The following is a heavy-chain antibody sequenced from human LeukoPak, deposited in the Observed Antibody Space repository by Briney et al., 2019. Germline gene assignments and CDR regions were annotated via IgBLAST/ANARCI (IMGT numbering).Heavy chain of an antibody. Sequence: GGSLRLSCAASGFTFISYSMNWVHQAPGKGLEWVSSISSSSSYIYYADSVKGRFTISRDNAKNSLYLQMNSLRAEDTAVYYCARDNPTSNYYDSSGKYRGDYWGQGTLVTVSS. D-gene: IGHD3-22*01. J-gene: IGHJ4*02. CDR3: ARDNPTSNYYDSSGKYRGDY. CDR2: ISSSSSYI. CDR1: GFTFISYS. V-gene: IGHV3-21*01.